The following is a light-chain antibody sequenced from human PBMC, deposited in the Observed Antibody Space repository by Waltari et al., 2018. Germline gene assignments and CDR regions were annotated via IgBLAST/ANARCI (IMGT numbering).Light chain of an antibody. J-gene: IGLJ6*01. CDR2: YTK. Sequence: QSLVTQPPSASGAPGQTVTISCSGSHSNVGSNYVYWYQQFPGTAPKLLISYTKDRLSGVPDRFSGSKSGTSASLAITALRSEDEADYYCSTWDNSLRSPVFGSGTKLTVL. CDR3: STWDNSLRSPV. CDR1: HSNVGSNY. V-gene: IGLV1-47*02.